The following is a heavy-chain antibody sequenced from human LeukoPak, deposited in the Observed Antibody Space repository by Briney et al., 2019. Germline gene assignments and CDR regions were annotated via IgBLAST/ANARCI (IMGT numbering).Heavy chain of an antibody. CDR2: IYFNGNI. CDR3: ARVELIVALPTSFDP. CDR1: GGSIRSNNHY. D-gene: IGHD5-12*01. Sequence: KPSETLSLTCAVSGGSIRSNNHYWGWIRQPPGKGLEWIGNIYFNGNIAYNPSLQSQVTISVDTSKNQFSLRLNSVTSADTAMYYCARVELIVALPTSFDPWGQGTLVTVSS. V-gene: IGHV4-39*07. J-gene: IGHJ5*02.